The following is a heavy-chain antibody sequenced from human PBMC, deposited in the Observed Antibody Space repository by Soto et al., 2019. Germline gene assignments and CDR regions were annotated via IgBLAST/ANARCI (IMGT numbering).Heavy chain of an antibody. Sequence: GGSLRLSCAASGFTFSSYGMHWVRQAPGKGLEWVAVISYDGTNEYYADSVKGRFTISRDNSKNTLYLQMNSLRAEDTAVYYCATVGDSSGYWGSLHYWGQGT. V-gene: IGHV3-30*03. J-gene: IGHJ4*02. CDR3: ATVGDSSGYWGSLHY. CDR1: GFTFSSYG. CDR2: ISYDGTNE. D-gene: IGHD3-22*01.